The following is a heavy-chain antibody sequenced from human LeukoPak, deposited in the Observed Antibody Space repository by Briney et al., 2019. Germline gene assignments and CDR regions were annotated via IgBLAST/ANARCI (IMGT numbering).Heavy chain of an antibody. CDR1: GFTFNNYG. D-gene: IGHD6-13*01. CDR3: ARLGSSWSSDY. CDR2: ISHDGTNE. J-gene: IGHJ4*02. Sequence: PGGSLRLSCVASGFTFNNYGMHWVRQAPGKGLEWVSLISHDGTNEDYSDSVKGRFTISRDDSRNTLYLQMNGLRAEDTAVYYCARLGSSWSSDYWGQGTLVTVSS. V-gene: IGHV3-30*04.